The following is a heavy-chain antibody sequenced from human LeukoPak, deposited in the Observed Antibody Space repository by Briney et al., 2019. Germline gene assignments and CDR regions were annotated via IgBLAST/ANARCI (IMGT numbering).Heavy chain of an antibody. V-gene: IGHV1-58*02. CDR3: AAGSNYYGSGSYTMGV. CDR1: GFTFTSSA. J-gene: IGHJ6*04. Sequence: SVKVSCKASGFTFTSSAMQWVRQARGQRLEWIGWIVVGSGNTNYAQKFQERVTITRDMSTSTAYMELSSLRSEDTAVYYCAAGSNYYGSGSYTMGVWGKGTTVTISS. D-gene: IGHD3-10*01. CDR2: IVVGSGNT.